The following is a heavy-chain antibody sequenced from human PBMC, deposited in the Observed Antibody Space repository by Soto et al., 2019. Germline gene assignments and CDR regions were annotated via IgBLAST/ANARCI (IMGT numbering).Heavy chain of an antibody. CDR1: GYSFTSYW. CDR2: IYPGDSDT. V-gene: IGHV5-51*01. CDR3: ARLGDTAMASFVAFDI. Sequence: GESLKISCKGSGYSFTSYWIGWVRQMPGKGLEWMGIIYPGDSDTRYSPSFQGQVTISADKSISTAYLQWSSLKASDTAMYYCARLGDTAMASFVAFDIWGQGTMVTVSS. J-gene: IGHJ3*02. D-gene: IGHD5-18*01.